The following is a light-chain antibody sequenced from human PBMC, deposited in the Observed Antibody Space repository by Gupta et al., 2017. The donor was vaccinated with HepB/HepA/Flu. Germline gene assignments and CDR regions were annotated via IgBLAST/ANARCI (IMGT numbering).Light chain of an antibody. CDR1: QNISRY. J-gene: IGKJ2*02. Sequence: IQLSQSPSSLSASVGDRVTITSLASQNISRYLHWFQQKPGQAPNLLIYGISKVKSGVPSRFSGRGSGTDFTLSISRLQPEDFASYYCLQGYTRPCAFGQGTKVEIK. V-gene: IGKV1-39*01. CDR3: LQGYTRPCA. CDR2: GIS.